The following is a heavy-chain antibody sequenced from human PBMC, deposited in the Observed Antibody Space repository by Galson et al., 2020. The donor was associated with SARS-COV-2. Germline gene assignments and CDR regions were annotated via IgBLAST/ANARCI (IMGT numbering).Heavy chain of an antibody. CDR3: ARSAAGPPRPDY. CDR1: GYSISSGYY. J-gene: IGHJ4*02. D-gene: IGHD6-13*01. V-gene: IGHV4-38-2*02. Sequence: SETLSLTCTVSGYSISSGYYWGWIRQPPGKGLEWIGTIHHSGSTYYNPSLKSRVTISVDASKSQFSLKLSSVTAADTAVYYCARSAAGPPRPDYWGQGTLVTVSS. CDR2: IHHSGST.